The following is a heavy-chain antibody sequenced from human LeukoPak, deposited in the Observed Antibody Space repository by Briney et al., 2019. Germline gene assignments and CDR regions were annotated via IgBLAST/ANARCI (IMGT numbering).Heavy chain of an antibody. CDR1: GGSFSGYY. CDR3: ARDAAGTTGDEVDP. Sequence: SETLSLTCAVYGGSFSGYYWSWIRQPPGKGLEWIGEINHSGSTNYNPSLKSRVTISVDTSKNQFSLKLSSVTAADTAVYYCARDAAGTTGDEVDPWGQGTLVTVSS. D-gene: IGHD6-13*01. CDR2: INHSGST. V-gene: IGHV4-34*01. J-gene: IGHJ5*02.